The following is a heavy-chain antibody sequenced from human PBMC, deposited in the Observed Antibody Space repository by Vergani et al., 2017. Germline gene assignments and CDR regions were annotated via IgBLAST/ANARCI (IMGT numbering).Heavy chain of an antibody. Sequence: QVQLQESGPGLVKPSQTLSLTCTVSGSSISSGSYYWSWIRQPAGKGLEWIGRIYTSGSTNYNPSLKSRVTMSVDTSKNQFSLKLSSVTAADTAVYYCARDCIYPTPTDVDVWGKXP. CDR1: GSSISSGSYY. V-gene: IGHV4-61*02. J-gene: IGHJ6*03. D-gene: IGHD2-15*01. CDR2: IYTSGST. CDR3: ARDCIYPTPTDVDV.